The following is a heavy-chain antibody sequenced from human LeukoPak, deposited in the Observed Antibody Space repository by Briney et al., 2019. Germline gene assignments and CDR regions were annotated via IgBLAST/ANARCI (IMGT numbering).Heavy chain of an antibody. J-gene: IGHJ3*02. CDR2: MSPNSGDT. Sequence: ASVKVSCKASGYTFTSYDFNWVRQATGQRPEWMGWMSPNSGDTGYAQKFQDGVTMTRNTSISTAYMELSSLRSEDTAVYYCARGNTYYDFWSGYYTGNDAFDIWGQGTMVTVSS. CDR1: GYTFTSYD. CDR3: ARGNTYYDFWSGYYTGNDAFDI. D-gene: IGHD3-3*01. V-gene: IGHV1-8*01.